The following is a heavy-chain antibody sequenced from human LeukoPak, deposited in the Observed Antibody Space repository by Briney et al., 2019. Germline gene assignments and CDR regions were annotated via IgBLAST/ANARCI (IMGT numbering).Heavy chain of an antibody. CDR3: ARDRCTLTSSSCFT. CDR1: GFTLSHYW. J-gene: IGHJ5*02. D-gene: IGHD2-8*01. Sequence: GSLRFSCVASGFTLSHYWMSWVRQAPGKGLEWVANINEDGRYQYYVDSVKGRFTISRDNAKNSLYLQMNSLRVEDTAVYYCARDRCTLTSSSCFTWGQGTLLTVSS. CDR2: INEDGRYQ. V-gene: IGHV3-7*01.